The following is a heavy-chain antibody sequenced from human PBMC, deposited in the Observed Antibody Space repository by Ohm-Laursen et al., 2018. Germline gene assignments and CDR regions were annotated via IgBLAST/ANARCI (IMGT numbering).Heavy chain of an antibody. CDR1: GGSISSYY. CDR3: ARRNIVSGNYYGMDV. V-gene: IGHV4-59*01. D-gene: IGHD5-12*01. CDR2: IHYSGST. J-gene: IGHJ6*02. Sequence: SETLSLTCTVSGGSISSYYWSWIRQPPGKGLEWIGYIHYSGSTNYNPSLKSRVTISVDTSKNQFSLKLSSVTAADTAVYYCARRNIVSGNYYGMDVWGQGTTVTVSS.